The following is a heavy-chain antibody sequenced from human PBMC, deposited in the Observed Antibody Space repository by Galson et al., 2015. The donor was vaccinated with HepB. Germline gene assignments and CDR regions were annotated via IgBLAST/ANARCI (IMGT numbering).Heavy chain of an antibody. Sequence: LSLTCYVSGGSIGRYYWNWIRQPPGKGLEWIGYAHYSGSTKYNPSLKSRATTSVDMSRNQLSLRLRSVTAADTAVYYCARSWGTLPDAFDVWGQGTLVSVSS. CDR3: ARSWGTLPDAFDV. D-gene: IGHD3-16*01. J-gene: IGHJ3*01. CDR1: GGSIGRYY. V-gene: IGHV4-59*01. CDR2: AHYSGST.